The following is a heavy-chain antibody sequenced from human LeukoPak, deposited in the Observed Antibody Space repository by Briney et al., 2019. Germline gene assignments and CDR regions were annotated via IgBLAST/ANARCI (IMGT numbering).Heavy chain of an antibody. Sequence: ASVKVSCKASGYTFTGYYMHWVRQAPGQGLEWMGWINPNSGGTNYAQKFQGRVTMTRDTSISTAYMELSRLRSDDTAVYYCARVGYCSGGSCVDWSDPWGQGTLVTVSS. J-gene: IGHJ5*02. CDR1: GYTFTGYY. CDR3: ARVGYCSGGSCVDWSDP. D-gene: IGHD2-15*01. CDR2: INPNSGGT. V-gene: IGHV1-2*02.